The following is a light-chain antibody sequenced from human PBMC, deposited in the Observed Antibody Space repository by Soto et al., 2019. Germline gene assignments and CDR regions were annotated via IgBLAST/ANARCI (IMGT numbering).Light chain of an antibody. J-gene: IGKJ5*01. CDR3: QQRSNWPPAIT. CDR1: QNVYTN. CDR2: GAS. V-gene: IGKV3-15*01. Sequence: IVMTQSPATLSVSPGERVTFSCRASQNVYTNLAWYQHKPGQAPRLLISGASTGATGIPARFSGSGSGTDFTLTISSLEPEDFAVYYCQQRSNWPPAITFGQGTRLEIK.